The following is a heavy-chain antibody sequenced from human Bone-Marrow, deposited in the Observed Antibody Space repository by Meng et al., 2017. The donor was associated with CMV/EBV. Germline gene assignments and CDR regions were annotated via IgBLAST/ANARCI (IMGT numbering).Heavy chain of an antibody. V-gene: IGHV1-69*05. CDR3: ARDHQGITGTAGA. CDR2: IIPIFGTA. D-gene: IGHD1-7*01. CDR1: GYTFTGYY. Sequence: SVKVSCKASGYTFTGYYMHWVRQAPGQGLEWMGGIIPIFGTANYAQKFQGRVTITTDESTSTAYMELSSLRSEDTAVYYCARDHQGITGTAGAWGQGTLVTVSS. J-gene: IGHJ5*02.